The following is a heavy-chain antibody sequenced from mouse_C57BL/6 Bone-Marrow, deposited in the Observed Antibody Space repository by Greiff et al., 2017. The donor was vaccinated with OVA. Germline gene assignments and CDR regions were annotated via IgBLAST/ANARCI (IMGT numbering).Heavy chain of an antibody. J-gene: IGHJ3*01. Sequence: VQLQQSGAELARPGASVKLSCKASGYTFTSYGISWVKQRTGQGLEWIGEIYPRSGNTYYNEKFKGKATLTADKSSSTAYMELRSLTSEDSAVYFCARAPYYSNPAWLAYWGQGTLVTVSA. CDR1: GYTFTSYG. D-gene: IGHD2-5*01. V-gene: IGHV1-81*01. CDR3: ARAPYYSNPAWLAY. CDR2: IYPRSGNT.